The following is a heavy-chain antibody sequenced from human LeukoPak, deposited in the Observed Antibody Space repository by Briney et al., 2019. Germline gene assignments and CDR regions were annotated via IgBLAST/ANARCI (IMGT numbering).Heavy chain of an antibody. D-gene: IGHD3-10*01. CDR1: GFTFSSYE. J-gene: IGHJ4*02. CDR2: IKQDGSEK. V-gene: IGHV3-7*01. CDR3: ARDTRGYFDY. Sequence: GGSVTLSCAASGFTFSSYEMMWVRQAPGRGLEWVANIKQDGSEKYYVDSVKGRFTISRDNAKNSLYLQMNSLRAEATAVYYCARDTRGYFDYWGQGTLVTVSS.